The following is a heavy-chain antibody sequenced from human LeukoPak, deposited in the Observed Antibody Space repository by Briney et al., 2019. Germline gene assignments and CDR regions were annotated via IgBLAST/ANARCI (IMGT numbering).Heavy chain of an antibody. D-gene: IGHD4-17*01. Sequence: TSETLSLTCTVSGGSISSYYWSWIRQPPGKGLEWIGYVYYSGSTNYNPSLKSRVTISVDTSKNHFSLKLSSVTAADTAVYYCARGDYGDYSFYWYFDLWGRGTLVTVSS. CDR2: VYYSGST. CDR3: ARGDYGDYSFYWYFDL. J-gene: IGHJ2*01. CDR1: GGSISSYY. V-gene: IGHV4-59*01.